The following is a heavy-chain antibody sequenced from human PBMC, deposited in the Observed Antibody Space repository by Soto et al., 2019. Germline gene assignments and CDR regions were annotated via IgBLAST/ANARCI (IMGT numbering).Heavy chain of an antibody. V-gene: IGHV1-69*06. CDR3: ASLHDSGSYWFDP. Sequence: QVQLVQSGAEVKKTGSSVKVSCKASGGTFSSYASSWVRQAPGQGLEWMGGIIPIFGTANYAQKFQGRVTITADKSTSTAYMELSSLKSEDTAVYYCASLHDSGSYWFDPWGQGTLVTVSS. CDR1: GGTFSSYA. D-gene: IGHD1-26*01. CDR2: IIPIFGTA. J-gene: IGHJ5*02.